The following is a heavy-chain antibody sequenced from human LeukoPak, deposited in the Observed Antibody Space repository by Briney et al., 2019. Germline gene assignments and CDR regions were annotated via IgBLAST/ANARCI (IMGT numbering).Heavy chain of an antibody. CDR1: GFTFSSYA. D-gene: IGHD3-10*01. J-gene: IGHJ4*02. CDR3: ASVRGIYGSGTYRDY. CDR2: IRSSSSVI. V-gene: IGHV3-48*04. Sequence: PGGSLRLSCAASGFTFSSYAMHWVRQAPGKGLEWVSYIRSSSSVIYYADSVRGRFTISRDNANNSLSLQMNSLRAEDTAVYYCASVRGIYGSGTYRDYWGQGTLVTVSS.